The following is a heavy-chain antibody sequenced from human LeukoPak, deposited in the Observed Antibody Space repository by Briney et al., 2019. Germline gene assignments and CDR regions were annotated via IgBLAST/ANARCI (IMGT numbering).Heavy chain of an antibody. CDR2: IYYSGST. Sequence: PSQTLSLTCTVSGGSISSGDYYWSWIRQPPGKGLEWIGYIYYSGSTNYNPSLKSRVTISVDTSKNQFSLKLSSVTAADTAVYYCARVGSSWYKYFDYWGQGTLVTVSS. CDR3: ARVGSSWYKYFDY. D-gene: IGHD6-13*01. J-gene: IGHJ4*02. V-gene: IGHV4-30-4*01. CDR1: GGSISSGDYY.